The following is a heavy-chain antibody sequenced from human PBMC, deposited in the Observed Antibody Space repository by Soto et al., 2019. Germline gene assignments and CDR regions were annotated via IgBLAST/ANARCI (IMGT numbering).Heavy chain of an antibody. V-gene: IGHV4-39*01. Sequence: SETLSLTCTVSGGSISSSSYYWGWIRQPPGKGLEWIGSIYYSGSTYYNPSLKSRVTISVDTSKNQFSLKLSSVTAADTAVYYCAPFMAKYYFDYWGQGTLVTVSS. CDR2: IYYSGST. CDR3: APFMAKYYFDY. J-gene: IGHJ4*02. CDR1: GGSISSSSYY.